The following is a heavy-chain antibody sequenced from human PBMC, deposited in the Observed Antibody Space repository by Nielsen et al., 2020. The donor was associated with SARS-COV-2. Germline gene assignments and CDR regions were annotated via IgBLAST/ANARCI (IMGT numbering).Heavy chain of an antibody. D-gene: IGHD3-9*01. J-gene: IGHJ4*02. CDR3: TTDQNYDILTGYGGLDY. CDR2: IKSKTDGGTT. CDR1: GFTFSNAW. Sequence: GGSLRLSCAASGFTFSNAWMSWVRQAPGKGLEWVGRIKSKTDGGTTDYAAPVKGRFTISRDDSKNTLYLQMNSLKTEDTAVYYCTTDQNYDILTGYGGLDYWGQGTLVTVSS. V-gene: IGHV3-15*01.